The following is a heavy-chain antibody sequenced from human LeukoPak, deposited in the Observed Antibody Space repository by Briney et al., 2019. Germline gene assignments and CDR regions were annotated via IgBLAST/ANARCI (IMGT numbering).Heavy chain of an antibody. Sequence: SETLSLTCAVSGYSISSGYYWGWIRAPPGKGVEWIGIIYDSGSTYYNPSLKSRVTISVDTSNNQFSLKLSSVTAADTAVYYCARHARYYYDSSGYYYFYYFDYWGQGTLVTVSS. CDR1: GYSISSGYY. D-gene: IGHD3-22*01. J-gene: IGHJ4*02. CDR2: IYDSGST. V-gene: IGHV4-38-2*01. CDR3: ARHARYYYDSSGYYYFYYFDY.